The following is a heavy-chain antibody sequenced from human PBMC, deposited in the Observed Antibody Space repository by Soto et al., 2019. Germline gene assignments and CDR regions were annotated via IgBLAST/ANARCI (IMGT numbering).Heavy chain of an antibody. CDR1: GGTFSSYA. V-gene: IGHV1-69*01. CDR2: IIPIFGTT. J-gene: IGHJ4*02. CDR3: ASARGYSYGSQGHFDY. D-gene: IGHD5-18*01. Sequence: QVQLVQSGAEVKKPGSSVKVSCKASGGTFSSYAISWVRQAPGQGLEWMGGIIPIFGTTNYAQKSQGRVTITADESTSTAYMELSSLRSEDTAVYYCASARGYSYGSQGHFDYWGQGTLVTVSS.